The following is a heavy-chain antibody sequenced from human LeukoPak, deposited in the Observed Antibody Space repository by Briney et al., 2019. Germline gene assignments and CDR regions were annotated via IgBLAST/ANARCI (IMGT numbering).Heavy chain of an antibody. J-gene: IGHJ5*02. CDR3: AKESGRYNWNDRSAAWFDP. CDR1: GFTFSRYW. Sequence: GESLRLSCAASGFTFSRYWMTWVRQAPGKGLEWVANLNQDGREKYYMDSVTGRFTISRDNAKNSVFLQMNSLGADDTAVYYCAKESGRYNWNDRSAAWFDPWGQGTLVTVSS. CDR2: LNQDGREK. V-gene: IGHV3-7*01. D-gene: IGHD1-20*01.